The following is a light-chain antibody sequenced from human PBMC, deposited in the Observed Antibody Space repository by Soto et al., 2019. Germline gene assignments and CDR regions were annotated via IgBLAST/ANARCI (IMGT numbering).Light chain of an antibody. Sequence: DIQLTQSPSSLTASVGDRVTITCRASQTIRAYLNWYQQKPGVAPQLLIYAASSVQSGVPSRFSGSGSGTDFTLTISSLQPEDFATYYCQQTFSILPWTFGPGTKVETK. V-gene: IGKV1-39*01. CDR3: QQTFSILPWT. J-gene: IGKJ1*01. CDR1: QTIRAY. CDR2: AAS.